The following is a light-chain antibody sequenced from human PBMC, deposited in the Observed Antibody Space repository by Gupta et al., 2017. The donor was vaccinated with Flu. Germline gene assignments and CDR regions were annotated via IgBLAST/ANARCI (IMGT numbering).Light chain of an antibody. CDR1: QTVLYSLDKKNH. J-gene: IGKJ4*01. CDR2: WAS. V-gene: IGKV4-1*01. Sequence: DCVMTPSPDSLAVSLGGRATINCKASQTVLYSLDKKNHVGGYQQNPGQPPKLLISWASARESGVPDRFSGSGSGTDFTLTINNLQAEDVAVYFCLQYFHTPRTFGAGTRVEIK. CDR3: LQYFHTPRT.